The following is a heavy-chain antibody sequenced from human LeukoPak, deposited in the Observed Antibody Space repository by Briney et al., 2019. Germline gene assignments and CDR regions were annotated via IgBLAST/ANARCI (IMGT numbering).Heavy chain of an antibody. CDR3: ARVRGTALVNMYFDY. V-gene: IGHV3-21*01. Sequence: PGGSLRLSCAASGFTFSTYSMNWVRQAPGKGLEWVSSISSSSTYIYYADSVKGRFTISRDNAKNSLYLQMNSLRAEDTAVYYCARVRGTALVNMYFDYWSQGTLVTVSS. CDR1: GFTFSTYS. D-gene: IGHD2-21*02. J-gene: IGHJ4*02. CDR2: ISSSSTYI.